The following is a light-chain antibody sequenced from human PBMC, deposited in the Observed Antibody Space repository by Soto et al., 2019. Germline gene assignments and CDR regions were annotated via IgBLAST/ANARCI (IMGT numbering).Light chain of an antibody. CDR3: QQYGRSPEVT. CDR2: GAS. J-gene: IGKJ3*01. Sequence: EIVLTQSPDTLSLSPGERATLSCRASQSVSSSYLAWYQQKPGQAPRLLIYGASSRATGIPDRFSGSGSGTDFTLTISRLEPEDFAVYYCQQYGRSPEVTFGPGTKVDIK. CDR1: QSVSSSY. V-gene: IGKV3-20*01.